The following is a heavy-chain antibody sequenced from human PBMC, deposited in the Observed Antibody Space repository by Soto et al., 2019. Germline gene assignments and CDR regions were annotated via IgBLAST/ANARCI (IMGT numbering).Heavy chain of an antibody. CDR1: GGTFSSYA. Sequence: QGQLVQSGAEVKKPGSSVKVSCKASGGTFSSYAISWVRQAHGQGLEWMGGIIPIFGTANYAQKFQGRVTINAEESTRTAYKELSSLRSEDTAVYFCARLPTACSGGSCYLYLYRIDVWGQGATVTVSS. CDR2: IIPIFGTA. CDR3: ARLPTACSGGSCYLYLYRIDV. V-gene: IGHV1-69*01. D-gene: IGHD2-15*01. J-gene: IGHJ6*02.